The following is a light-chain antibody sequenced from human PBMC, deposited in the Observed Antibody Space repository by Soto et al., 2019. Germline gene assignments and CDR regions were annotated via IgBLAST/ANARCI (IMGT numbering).Light chain of an antibody. J-gene: IGKJ3*01. CDR2: DAS. CDR3: QQSFSIPFT. V-gene: IGKV1-39*01. Sequence: DIQMTHSPSSLSATVVDRVTITCRASQTIGKYLNWYQQQPGEVPKLLIYDASYLQSGVPSRFSGSESGTDFTLNISDLRPEDFATYYCQQSFSIPFTFGPGTKVDIK. CDR1: QTIGKY.